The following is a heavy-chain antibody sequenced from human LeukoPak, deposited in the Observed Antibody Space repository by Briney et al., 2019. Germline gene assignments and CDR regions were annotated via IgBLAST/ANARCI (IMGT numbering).Heavy chain of an antibody. V-gene: IGHV4-31*03. CDR1: GGSISSGGYY. CDR2: IYYSGST. Sequence: SETLSLTCTVSGGSISSGGYYWSWIRQHPGKGLEWIGYIYYSGSTYYNPSLKSRVTISVDTSKNQFSLKLGSVTAADTAVYYCARTVTLKTGYPKLFDYWGQGTLVTVSS. CDR3: ARTVTLKTGYPKLFDY. J-gene: IGHJ4*02. D-gene: IGHD3-9*01.